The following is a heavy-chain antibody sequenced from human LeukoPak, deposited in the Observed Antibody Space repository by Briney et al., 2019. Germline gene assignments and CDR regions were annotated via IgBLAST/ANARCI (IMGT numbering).Heavy chain of an antibody. V-gene: IGHV1-18*01. J-gene: IGHJ5*02. CDR1: GYTFTSYG. Sequence: ASVKVACKASGYTFTSYGISWVRQAPGQGLEWMGWISAYNGNTNYAQKLQGRVTMTTDTSTSTAYMELRSLRSDDTAVYYCASSLYGSGSGWFDPWGREPWSPSPQ. CDR2: ISAYNGNT. CDR3: ASSLYGSGSGWFDP. D-gene: IGHD3-10*01.